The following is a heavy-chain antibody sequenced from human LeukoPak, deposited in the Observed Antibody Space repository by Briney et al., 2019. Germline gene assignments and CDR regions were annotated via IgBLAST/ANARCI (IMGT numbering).Heavy chain of an antibody. CDR3: AKDRPLCDAFDI. J-gene: IGHJ3*02. CDR1: GFTFSSYC. CDR2: ISGSGGST. D-gene: IGHD3-16*01. Sequence: PGGSLRLSCAASGFTFSSYCMHWVRQAPGKGLEWVTSISGSGGSTYYADSVKGRFIISRDNSKNTLYLQMNSLRVEDTAVYYCAKDRPLCDAFDIWGQGTMATVSS. V-gene: IGHV3-23*01.